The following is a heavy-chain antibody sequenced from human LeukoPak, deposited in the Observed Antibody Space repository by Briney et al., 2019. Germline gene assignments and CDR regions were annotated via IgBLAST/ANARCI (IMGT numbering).Heavy chain of an antibody. CDR3: ARDWYCSSSICYTDRNWSDP. D-gene: IGHD2-2*02. V-gene: IGHV3-11*05. CDR1: GFTFSDYY. Sequence: GGSLRLSCAASGFTFSDYYMSWIRQAPGKGLEWVPYISTTSSYTDYADSVKGRFTISRDNAKNLLYLQMNSLRPDDTAVYYCARDWYCSSSICYTDRNWSDPWGQGTLVTVSS. J-gene: IGHJ5*02. CDR2: ISTTSSYT.